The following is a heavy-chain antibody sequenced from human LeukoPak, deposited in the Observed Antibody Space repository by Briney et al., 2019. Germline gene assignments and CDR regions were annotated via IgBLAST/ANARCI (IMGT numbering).Heavy chain of an antibody. Sequence: GGSLRLSCAASGFTFSHFGMHWVRQAPGKGLEWVAFIRYDGTNRYYADLGKGRFTISRDNSKNTLYLQMNSLRAEDTAVYYCVKVIYCNGDSCYGEYFQHWGPGTLVTVSS. CDR3: VKVIYCNGDSCYGEYFQH. V-gene: IGHV3-30*02. D-gene: IGHD2-15*01. CDR1: GFTFSHFG. CDR2: IRYDGTNR. J-gene: IGHJ1*01.